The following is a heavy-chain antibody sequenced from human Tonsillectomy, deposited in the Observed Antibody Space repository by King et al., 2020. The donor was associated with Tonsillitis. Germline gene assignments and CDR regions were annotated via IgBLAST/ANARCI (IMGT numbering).Heavy chain of an antibody. CDR2: IYSGGAT. V-gene: IGHV3-53*04. D-gene: IGHD2/OR15-2a*01. Sequence: VQLVESGGTLVQPGGSLRLSCAASTFTVTTNSMNWVRQAPGKGLEWLSVIYSGGATYYADSVKGRFTLSRHNSKNTLYLQMNSLRVEDTAVYYCATTGRSYCFHGMDVWGQGTTVIVSS. CDR3: ATTGRSYCFHGMDV. J-gene: IGHJ6*02. CDR1: TFTVTTNS.